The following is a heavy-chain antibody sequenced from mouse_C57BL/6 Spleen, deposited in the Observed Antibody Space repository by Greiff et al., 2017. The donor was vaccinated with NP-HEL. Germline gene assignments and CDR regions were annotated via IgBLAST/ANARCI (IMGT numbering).Heavy chain of an antibody. CDR2: ISDGGSYT. D-gene: IGHD3-2*02. CDR3: ARGLDSSGYVDFDY. V-gene: IGHV5-4*01. CDR1: GFTFSSYA. J-gene: IGHJ2*01. Sequence: EVQGVESGGGLVKPGGSLKLSCAASGFTFSSYAMSWVRHTPEKRLEWVATISDGGSYTYYPDNVKGRFTISRDNAKNNLYLQMSHLKSEDTARYYCARGLDSSGYVDFDYWGQGTTLTVSS.